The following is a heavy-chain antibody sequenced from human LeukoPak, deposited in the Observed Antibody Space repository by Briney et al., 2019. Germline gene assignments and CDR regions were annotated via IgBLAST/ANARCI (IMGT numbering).Heavy chain of an antibody. CDR3: ARSGRAVAATHYFDY. CDR1: GFTFSSYG. Sequence: GGSLRLPCAASGFTFSSYGMHWVRQAPGKGLEWVAFIRYDGSNKYYADSVKGRLTISRDNAKNSLYLQMNSLRAEDTAVYYCARSGRAVAATHYFDYWGQGTLVTVSS. J-gene: IGHJ4*02. V-gene: IGHV3-30*02. D-gene: IGHD2-15*01. CDR2: IRYDGSNK.